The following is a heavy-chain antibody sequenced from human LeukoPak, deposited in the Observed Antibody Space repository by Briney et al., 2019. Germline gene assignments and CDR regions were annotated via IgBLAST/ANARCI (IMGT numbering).Heavy chain of an antibody. D-gene: IGHD5-12*01. Sequence: GGSLRLSCAASGFTFSSYGMHWVRQAPGKGLEWVAFIRYDGSNKYYADSVKGRFTISRDNSKNTLYLQMNSLRAEDTAVYYCAKDIVATMGFDYWGQGTLVTVSS. CDR2: IRYDGSNK. CDR3: AKDIVATMGFDY. V-gene: IGHV3-30*02. J-gene: IGHJ4*02. CDR1: GFTFSSYG.